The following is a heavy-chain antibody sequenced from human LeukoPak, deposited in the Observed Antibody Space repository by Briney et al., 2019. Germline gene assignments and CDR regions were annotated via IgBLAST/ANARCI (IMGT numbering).Heavy chain of an antibody. V-gene: IGHV4-61*05. CDR3: ASSVGDGYNTFDY. CDR2: IYYSGST. J-gene: IGHJ4*02. Sequence: SETLSLTCTVSGGSISTSNYYWGWIRQPPGKGLEWIGYIYYSGSTNYNPSLKSRVTISVDTSKNQFSLKLSSVTAADTAVYYCASSVGDGYNTFDYWGQGTLVTVSS. CDR1: GGSISTSNYY. D-gene: IGHD5-24*01.